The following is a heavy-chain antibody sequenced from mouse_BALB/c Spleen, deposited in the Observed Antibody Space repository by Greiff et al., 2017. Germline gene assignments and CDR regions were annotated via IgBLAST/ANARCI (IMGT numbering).Heavy chain of an antibody. CDR2: IDPSDSYT. CDR3: VIPITTNAMDY. D-gene: IGHD2-4*01. CDR1: GYTFTSYW. V-gene: IGHV1-69*02. J-gene: IGHJ4*01. Sequence: QVQLQQSGAELVKPGASVKLSCKASGYTFTSYWMHWVKQRPGQGLEWIGEIDPSDSYTNYNQKFKGKATLTVDKSSSTAYMQLSSLTSEDSAVYYCVIPITTNAMDYWGQGTSVTVSS.